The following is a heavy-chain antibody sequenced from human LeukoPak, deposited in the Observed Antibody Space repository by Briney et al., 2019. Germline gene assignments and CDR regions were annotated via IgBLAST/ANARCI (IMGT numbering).Heavy chain of an antibody. J-gene: IGHJ6*03. CDR2: ISYDGSNK. CDR3: ARGLLWFGEGVANMDV. Sequence: GGSLRLSCAASGFTFSSYAMHWVRQAPGKGLEWGAVISYDGSNKYYADSVKGRFTISRDNSKNTLYLQMNSLRAEDTAVYYCARGLLWFGEGVANMDVWGKGTTVTISS. CDR1: GFTFSSYA. V-gene: IGHV3-30*04. D-gene: IGHD3-10*01.